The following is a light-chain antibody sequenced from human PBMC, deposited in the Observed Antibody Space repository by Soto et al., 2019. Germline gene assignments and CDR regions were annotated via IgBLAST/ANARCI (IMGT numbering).Light chain of an antibody. CDR2: EVY. CDR1: SSDVGGHNY. J-gene: IGLJ2*01. CDR3: SAYAGSSTWV. Sequence: QSAPTQPPSASGSPGQSVTFSCTGTSSDVGGHNYVSWYQQYPGKAPKLMIYEVYKRYSGVPDRFSGSKSGNTASLTVSGLQPEDEADYYCSAYAGSSTWVFGGGTKVTVL. V-gene: IGLV2-8*01.